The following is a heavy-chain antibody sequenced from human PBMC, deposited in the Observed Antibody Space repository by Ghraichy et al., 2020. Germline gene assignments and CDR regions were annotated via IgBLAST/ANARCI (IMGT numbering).Heavy chain of an antibody. CDR3: ARDQLGGDSSDY. J-gene: IGHJ4*02. CDR1: GFTFSSYS. D-gene: IGHD2-21*01. Sequence: GGSLRLSCAASGFTFSSYSMNWVRQAPGKGLEWVSSISSSSYIYYADSVKGRFTISRDNAKNSLYLQMNSLRAEDTAVYYCARDQLGGDSSDYWGQGTLVTVSS. CDR2: ISSSSYI. V-gene: IGHV3-21*01.